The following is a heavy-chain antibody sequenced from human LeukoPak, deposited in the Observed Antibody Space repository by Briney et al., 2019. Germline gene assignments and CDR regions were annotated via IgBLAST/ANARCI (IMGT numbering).Heavy chain of an antibody. V-gene: IGHV1-69-2*01. CDR3: VTDLLVTNIY. D-gene: IGHD2-21*02. J-gene: IGHJ4*02. Sequence: ASVKISCKASGYTFTDSYIHWVQQAPGKGLEWVGRVDPEDGKATFAHKFQGRASITADTPADTAYMELSSLTSEDAAMYYCVTDLLVTNIYWGQGTLVAVST. CDR1: GYTFTDSY. CDR2: VDPEDGKA.